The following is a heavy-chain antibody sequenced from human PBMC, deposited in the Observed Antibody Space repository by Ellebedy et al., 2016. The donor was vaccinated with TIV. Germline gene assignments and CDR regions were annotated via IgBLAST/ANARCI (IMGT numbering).Heavy chain of an antibody. CDR3: ARNLLIFTFDKWYSDL. CDR1: NGSLSSYPYY. D-gene: IGHD3/OR15-3a*01. CDR2: VYYSGNA. V-gene: IGHV4-39*01. J-gene: IGHJ2*01. Sequence: SETLSLTCTVSNGSLSSYPYYWGWIRQSPGKGLEWIGTVYYSGNAYYNPSLKSRVTISVDTSMNRFSLELNSVTAADTAVYYCARNLLIFTFDKWYSDLWGRGTLVTVSS.